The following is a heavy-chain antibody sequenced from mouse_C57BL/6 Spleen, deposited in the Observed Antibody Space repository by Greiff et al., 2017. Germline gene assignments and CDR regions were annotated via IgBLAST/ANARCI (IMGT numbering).Heavy chain of an antibody. J-gene: IGHJ4*01. Sequence: EVKVVESGGGLVKPGGSLKLSCAASGFTFSDYGMHWVRQAPEKGLEWVAYISSGSSTIYYADTVKGRFTISRDNAKNTLFLQMTSLRSEDTAMYYCARGYYGNYEGGAMDYWGQGTSVTVSS. CDR2: ISSGSSTI. CDR3: ARGYYGNYEGGAMDY. CDR1: GFTFSDYG. V-gene: IGHV5-17*01. D-gene: IGHD2-1*01.